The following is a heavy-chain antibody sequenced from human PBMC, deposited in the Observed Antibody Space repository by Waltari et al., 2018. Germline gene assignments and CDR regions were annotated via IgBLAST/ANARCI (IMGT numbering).Heavy chain of an antibody. V-gene: IGHV3-21*01. D-gene: IGHD3-10*01. CDR2: ISSSSSYI. J-gene: IGHJ5*02. Sequence: EVQLVESGGGLVKPGGSLRLSCAASGFTFSSYSMTWVRQAPGKGLEWVSSISSSSSYIYYADSVKGRFTISRDNAKNSLYLQMNSLRAEDTAVYYCARDTAMVRGPWGQGTLVTVSS. CDR3: ARDTAMVRGP. CDR1: GFTFSSYS.